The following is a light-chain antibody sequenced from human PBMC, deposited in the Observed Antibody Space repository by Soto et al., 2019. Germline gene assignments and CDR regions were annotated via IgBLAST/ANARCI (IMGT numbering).Light chain of an antibody. J-gene: IGLJ1*01. CDR1: SNDVGGYNY. Sequence: QSVLTQPASVSGSPGQSITISCTGTSNDVGGYNYVSWYQQHPGKAPKLMIYDVSNRHSGVSNRFSGSKSGNTSSLTISGLQAEDEADYYCSSYTSSSTLYVFGTGTKVTVL. CDR2: DVS. V-gene: IGLV2-14*01. CDR3: SSYTSSSTLYV.